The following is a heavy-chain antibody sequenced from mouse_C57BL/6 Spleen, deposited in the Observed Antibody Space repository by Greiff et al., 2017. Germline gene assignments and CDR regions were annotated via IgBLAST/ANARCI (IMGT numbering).Heavy chain of an antibody. CDR3: AREGGTMVTRAWFAY. CDR1: GYTFTDYY. J-gene: IGHJ3*01. V-gene: IGHV1-75*01. Sequence: VQLQQSGPELVKPGASVKISCKASGYTFTDYYINWVKQRPGQGLEWIGWIFPGSGSTYYNEKFKGKATLTVDKSSSTAYMLLSSLTSEDSAVYFCAREGGTMVTRAWFAYWGQGTLVTVSA. D-gene: IGHD2-2*01. CDR2: IFPGSGST.